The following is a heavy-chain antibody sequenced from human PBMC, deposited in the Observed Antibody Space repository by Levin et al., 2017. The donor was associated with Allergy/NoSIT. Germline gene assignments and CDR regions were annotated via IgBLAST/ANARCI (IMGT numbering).Heavy chain of an antibody. CDR2: IYYGGNA. Sequence: PSETLSLTCTVSGGSISSATHFWSWIRQTPGKGLEWIGNIYYGGNAYYNPSLKSRVVISVDTSKNHFSLKLNSVTAADTAVYYCASLMGEGYCTGTSCFGAFHLWGQGTAVTVSS. J-gene: IGHJ3*01. CDR3: ASLMGEGYCTGTSCFGAFHL. D-gene: IGHD2-8*02. V-gene: IGHV4-39*02. CDR1: GGSISSATHF.